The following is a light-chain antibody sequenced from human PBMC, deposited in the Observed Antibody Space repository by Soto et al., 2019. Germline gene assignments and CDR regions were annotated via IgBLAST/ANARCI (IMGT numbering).Light chain of an antibody. Sequence: EIVLTQSPATLSLSPGERATLSCRASQTVSTFLAWYQQKPGQAPRLIVYDASKRAPGIPARFIGSGSGTDFTLTVSSLEPEAFALYYCQQRSGWPTFGQGTKVEI. V-gene: IGKV3-11*01. CDR3: QQRSGWPT. J-gene: IGKJ1*01. CDR2: DAS. CDR1: QTVSTF.